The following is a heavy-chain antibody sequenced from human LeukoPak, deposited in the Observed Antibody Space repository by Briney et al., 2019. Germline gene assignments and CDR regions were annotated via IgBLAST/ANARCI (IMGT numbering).Heavy chain of an antibody. V-gene: IGHV3-23*01. J-gene: IGHJ5*02. Sequence: GGSLRLSCAASGFTFSSYAMSWVRQAPGKGLEWGSAISGSGGSTYYADSVKGRFTISRDNSKNTLYLQMNSLRDEDTAVYYCAKEVLRYFDWLNWFDPWGQGTLVTVSS. D-gene: IGHD3-9*01. CDR2: ISGSGGST. CDR3: AKEVLRYFDWLNWFDP. CDR1: GFTFSSYA.